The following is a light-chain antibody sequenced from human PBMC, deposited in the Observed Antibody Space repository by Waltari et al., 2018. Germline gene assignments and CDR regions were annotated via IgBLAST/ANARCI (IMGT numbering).Light chain of an antibody. J-gene: IGKJ2*03. CDR1: QSVLSRSTNKNY. CDR3: QHYYTTPPS. CDR2: WAS. V-gene: IGKV4-1*01. Sequence: DFVMTQSPDSLAVSLGERATINCKSSQSVLSRSTNKNYLAWYQQKPDQPPKLRIDWASTRQSGVPDRFSGGGYGTDFTLTISSLQAEDVAVYYCQHYYTTPPSFGQGTKVEI.